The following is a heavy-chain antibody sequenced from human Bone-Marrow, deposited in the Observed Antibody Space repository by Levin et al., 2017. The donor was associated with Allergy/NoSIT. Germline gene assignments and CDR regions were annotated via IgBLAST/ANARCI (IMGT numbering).Heavy chain of an antibody. D-gene: IGHD6-19*01. CDR1: GFTFSSYA. V-gene: IGHV3-23*01. J-gene: IGHJ1*01. CDR3: AKVGPYSSGWGVAEYFQH. CDR2: ISGSGGST. Sequence: PGGSLRLSCAASGFTFSSYAMSWVRQAPGKGLEWVSAISGSGGSTYYADSVKGRFTISRDNSKNTLYLQMNSLRAEDTAVYYCAKVGPYSSGWGVAEYFQHWGQGTLVTVSS.